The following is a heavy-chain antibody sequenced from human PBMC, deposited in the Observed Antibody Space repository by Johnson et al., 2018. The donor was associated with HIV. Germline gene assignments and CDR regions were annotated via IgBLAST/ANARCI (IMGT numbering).Heavy chain of an antibody. CDR3: ARERVGDAFDI. J-gene: IGHJ3*02. D-gene: IGHD1-26*01. CDR1: RFTFSTYG. CDR2: ISYDGSSK. Sequence: VQLVESGGGVVQPGRSLRLSCAASRFTFSTYGMHWVRQAPGKGLEWVAVISYDGSSKFYADSVKGRFTISRDNSKNTLYLQMNSLTGEDTALYYCARERVGDAFDIWGQGTMVTVSS. V-gene: IGHV3-30*03.